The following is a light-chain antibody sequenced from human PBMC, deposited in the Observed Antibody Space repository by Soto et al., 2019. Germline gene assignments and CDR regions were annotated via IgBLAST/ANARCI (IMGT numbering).Light chain of an antibody. V-gene: IGLV2-8*01. CDR3: SSYTSSSTYVV. Sequence: QSALTQPPSASGSPGQSVAISCTGTSSDVGGYNYVSWYQQHPGKAPKLMIYEVNKRPSGVPDRFSGSKSGNTASLTISGLLAEDEADYYCSSYTSSSTYVVFGGGTKVTVL. J-gene: IGLJ2*01. CDR2: EVN. CDR1: SSDVGGYNY.